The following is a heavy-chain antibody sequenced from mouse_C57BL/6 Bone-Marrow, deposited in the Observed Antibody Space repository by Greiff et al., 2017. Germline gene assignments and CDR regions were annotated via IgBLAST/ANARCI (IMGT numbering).Heavy chain of an antibody. CDR1: GYTFTSYT. Sequence: VQGVESGAELARPGASVKMSCKASGYTFTSYTLHWVKQRPGQGLEWIGYINPSSGYTKYNQKFKDKATLTADKSSSTAYMQLSSLTSEDSAVYYCARSGGSSYGYFDVWGTGTTVTVSS. CDR3: ARSGGSSYGYFDV. D-gene: IGHD1-1*01. CDR2: INPSSGYT. J-gene: IGHJ1*03. V-gene: IGHV1-4*01.